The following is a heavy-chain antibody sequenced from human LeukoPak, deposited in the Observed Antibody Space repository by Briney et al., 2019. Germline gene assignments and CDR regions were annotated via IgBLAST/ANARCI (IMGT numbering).Heavy chain of an antibody. CDR2: ISGSGGST. CDR1: GFTFSSYA. J-gene: IGHJ4*02. V-gene: IGHV3-23*01. Sequence: PGGSLRLSCAASGFTFSSYAMSWVRQAPGKGLEWVSAISGSGGSTYYADSVKGRFTISRDNSKNTLYLQMNSLRAEDTAVYYCAKSKTYCGGDCYPPFDDYWGQGTLVTVSS. CDR3: AKSKTYCGGDCYPPFDDY. D-gene: IGHD2-21*02.